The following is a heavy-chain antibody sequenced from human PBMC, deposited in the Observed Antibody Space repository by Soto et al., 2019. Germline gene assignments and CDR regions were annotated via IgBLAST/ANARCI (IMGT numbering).Heavy chain of an antibody. CDR1: GGSFSGYY. D-gene: IGHD2-2*01. CDR3: ARDSDCHSTSCFFPPHV. Sequence: SETLSLTCAVYGGSFSGYYWSWIRQPPGKGLEWIGEINHSGSTNYNPSLKSRVTISVDTSKNQFSLKLSSVTAADTAVYYCARDSDCHSTSCFFPPHVWGQGTTVTVSS. CDR2: INHSGST. V-gene: IGHV4-34*01. J-gene: IGHJ6*02.